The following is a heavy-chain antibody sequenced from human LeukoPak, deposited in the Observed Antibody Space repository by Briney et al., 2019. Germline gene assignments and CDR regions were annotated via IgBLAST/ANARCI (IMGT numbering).Heavy chain of an antibody. D-gene: IGHD6-19*01. CDR3: ARDSSSGWYHGY. CDR1: GFTVSSNY. V-gene: IGHV3-66*01. Sequence: GGSLRLSCAACGFTVSSNYMSWVRQAPGKGLEWVSVIYSGGTTYYADSVKGRFTISRDNSKNTLYLQMNSLRAEDTAVYYCARDSSSGWYHGYWGQGTLVTVSS. J-gene: IGHJ4*02. CDR2: IYSGGTT.